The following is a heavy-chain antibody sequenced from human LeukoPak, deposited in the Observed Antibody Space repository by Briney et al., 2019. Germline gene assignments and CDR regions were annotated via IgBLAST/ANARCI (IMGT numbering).Heavy chain of an antibody. CDR1: GFTFSSYA. V-gene: IGHV3-30-3*01. CDR2: ISYDGSNK. CDR3: ARVVTVGYYYYGMDV. Sequence: GGSLRLSCAASGFTFSSYAMHWVRQAPGKGLEWVAVISYDGSNKYYADSVKGRFTISRDNSKNTLYLQMNSLRAEDTAVYYCARVVTVGYYYYGMDVWGQGTTVTASS. J-gene: IGHJ6*02. D-gene: IGHD4-4*01.